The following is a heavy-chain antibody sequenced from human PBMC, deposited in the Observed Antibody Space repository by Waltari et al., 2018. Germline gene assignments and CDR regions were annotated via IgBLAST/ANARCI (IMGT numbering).Heavy chain of an antibody. V-gene: IGHV3-48*03. CDR1: TFNFANYE. CDR2: ISSDGNTR. D-gene: IGHD6-19*01. J-gene: IGHJ4*02. Sequence: EVQLVASGGGLVQTGGSLRLSCVGSTFNFANYEMNWVRRAPGKGLQWIAFISSDGNTRQYTDSVKGRFTISRDNANKSLYLQMNNLRSDDTALYYCAKDMLTVAGPLDGWGQGILVTVSS. CDR3: AKDMLTVAGPLDG.